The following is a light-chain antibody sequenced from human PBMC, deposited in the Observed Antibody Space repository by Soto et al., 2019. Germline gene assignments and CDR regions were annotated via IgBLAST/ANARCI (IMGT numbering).Light chain of an antibody. Sequence: QSVLTQPPSVSGAPGQRVTISCTGSSSNIGAGYNVHWYQQLPGTAPKLLIYVNSNRPSGVPDRFSGSKSGTSASLAITGIQAEDEADYYCQSYDSSLSGVVFGGGTQLTVL. J-gene: IGLJ2*01. CDR2: VNS. CDR3: QSYDSSLSGVV. CDR1: SSNIGAGYN. V-gene: IGLV1-40*01.